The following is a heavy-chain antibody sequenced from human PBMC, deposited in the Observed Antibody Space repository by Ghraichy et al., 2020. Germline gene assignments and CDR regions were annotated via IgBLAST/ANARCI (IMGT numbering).Heavy chain of an antibody. CDR3: ARTYSYDGSEAY. V-gene: IGHV3-7*01. CDR1: RFTFSNYY. J-gene: IGHJ4*02. Sequence: GGSLRLSCAASRFTFSNYYMSWVRQAPGQGLEWVANIKEDGSAKFYVDSVKGRFTISRDNAKNSLYLQMDSLRAEDTAVYYCARTYSYDGSEAYWGQGTLVTVSS. CDR2: IKEDGSAK. D-gene: IGHD3-22*01.